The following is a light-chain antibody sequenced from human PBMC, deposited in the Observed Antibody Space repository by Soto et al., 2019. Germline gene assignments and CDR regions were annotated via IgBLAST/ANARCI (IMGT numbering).Light chain of an antibody. CDR2: GAS. Sequence: EIVMTQSPATLSVSPGERATLSCRASQSVSSNLAWYQQKPGQAPRLLIYGASTRATAIPARFSGSGSGTEFTLTISSLQSEDFATYYCQQLNSYLPLTFGGGTKVDIK. J-gene: IGKJ4*01. CDR1: QSVSSN. CDR3: QQLNSYLPLT. V-gene: IGKV3-15*01.